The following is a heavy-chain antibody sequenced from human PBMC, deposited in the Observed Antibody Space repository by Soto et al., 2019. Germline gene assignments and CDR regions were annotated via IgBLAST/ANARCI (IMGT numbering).Heavy chain of an antibody. CDR3: ARDTYYYDSSDHFSAAAFDI. CDR2: ISNDGSST. V-gene: IGHV3-74*01. J-gene: IGHJ3*02. CDR1: GFTSSSYW. Sequence: EVQLVESGGGLVQPGGSLRLSCAASGFTSSSYWIHWVRQAPGKGLVWVSRISNDGSSTNYADSVKGRFTISRDNAKNTVYLQMNSLRAEDTAVYYGARDTYYYDSSDHFSAAAFDIWGQGTMVTVSS. D-gene: IGHD3-22*01.